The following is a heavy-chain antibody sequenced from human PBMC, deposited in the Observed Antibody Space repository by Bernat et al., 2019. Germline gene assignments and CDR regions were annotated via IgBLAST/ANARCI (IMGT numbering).Heavy chain of an antibody. CDR3: ANLYSSSSKDAFDI. CDR2: ISYDGSNK. CDR1: GFTFSSYG. J-gene: IGHJ3*02. D-gene: IGHD6-6*01. Sequence: QVQLVESGGGVVQPGRSLRLSCAASGFTFSSYGMHWVRQAPGKGLEWVAVISYDGSNKYYADSVKGRFTISRDNSKNTLYLQTNSLRAEDTAVYYFANLYSSSSKDAFDIWGQGTMVTVSS. V-gene: IGHV3-30*18.